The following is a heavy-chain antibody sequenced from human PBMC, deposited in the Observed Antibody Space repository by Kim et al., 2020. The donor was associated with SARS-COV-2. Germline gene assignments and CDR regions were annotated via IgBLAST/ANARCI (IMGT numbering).Heavy chain of an antibody. CDR3: AKAHYCSGYYLYFDD. V-gene: IGHV3-23*01. CDR2: ISGGGGST. J-gene: IGHJ4*02. CDR1: GFTFSSYA. D-gene: IGHD3-3*02. Sequence: GGSLRLSCAASGFTFSSYAMNWVRQVPGKGLEWVSAISGGGGSTYYADSVKGRFTISRDNAKNTLYLQMNSLRAEDTAVYYCAKAHYCSGYYLYFDDWGQGTLVTVSS.